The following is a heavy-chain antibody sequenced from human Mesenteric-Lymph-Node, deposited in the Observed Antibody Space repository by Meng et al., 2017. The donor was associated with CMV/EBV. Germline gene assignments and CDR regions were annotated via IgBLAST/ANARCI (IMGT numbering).Heavy chain of an antibody. J-gene: IGHJ4*02. CDR1: GNTFTSISYA. D-gene: IGHD4-11*01. CDR2: ISAANGET. CDR3: ARGQHDYSFDS. V-gene: IGHV1-3*01. Sequence: KASGNTFTSISYAIHRVRQAPRQSLEWMGWISAANGETRYSRKFQDRVTITRDTSASTASMELSSLRSEDTAIYYCARGQHDYSFDSWGQGTLVTVSS.